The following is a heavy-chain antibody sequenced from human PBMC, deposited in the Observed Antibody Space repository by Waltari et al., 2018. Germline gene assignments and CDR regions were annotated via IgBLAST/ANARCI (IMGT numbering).Heavy chain of an antibody. D-gene: IGHD2-15*01. CDR3: ARDPVGLIPFDY. V-gene: IGHV4-30-4*01. J-gene: IGHJ4*02. CDR2: IYYIGST. Sequence: QVQLQESGPGLVKPSQTLSLTCTVSGGSISSGDYYWSWIRQPPGKCLEWICYIYYIGSTSYNPSLNSRVTISVDTSKNQFSLKLSSVTAADTAVYYCARDPVGLIPFDYWGQGTLVTVSS. CDR1: GGSISSGDYY.